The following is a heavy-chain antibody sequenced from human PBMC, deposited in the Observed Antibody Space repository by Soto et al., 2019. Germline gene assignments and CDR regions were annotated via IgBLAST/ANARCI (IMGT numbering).Heavy chain of an antibody. V-gene: IGHV2-70*11. CDR1: GFSLSTSGMC. CDR3: ARIGTAMAHAYFDS. D-gene: IGHD5-18*01. Sequence: GSGPTLVNPTQTLTLTCTFSGFSLSTSGMCVSWIRQPPGKALEWLARIDWDDDKYYSTSLKTRLTISKDTSKNQVVLTMTNMDPVDTATYYCARIGTAMAHAYFDSWGQGTLVTVSS. J-gene: IGHJ4*02. CDR2: IDWDDDK.